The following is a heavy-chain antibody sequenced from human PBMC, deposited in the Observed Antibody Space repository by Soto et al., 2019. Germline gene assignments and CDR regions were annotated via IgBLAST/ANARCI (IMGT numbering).Heavy chain of an antibody. CDR2: ISVSGGIT. CDR1: GFTFSSYA. D-gene: IGHD2-2*01. Sequence: EVLLLESGGGLVQPGGSLRLSCAASGFTFSSYAMNWVRQAPGKGLEWVSGISVSGGITYYSDSVKGRFTSSRDNSKNALYLQMNSLRVEDTAVYYCAKAKIPAARVVEGMDVWGQGTTVTVS. V-gene: IGHV3-23*01. J-gene: IGHJ6*02. CDR3: AKAKIPAARVVEGMDV.